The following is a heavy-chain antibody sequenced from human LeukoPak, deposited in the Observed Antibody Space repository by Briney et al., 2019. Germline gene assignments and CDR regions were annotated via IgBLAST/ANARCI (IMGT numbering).Heavy chain of an antibody. CDR3: ARDLIVGATRDY. D-gene: IGHD1-26*01. J-gene: IGHJ4*02. V-gene: IGHV1-46*03. CDR2: INPSGGST. CDR1: GYTFTSYY. Sequence: GASVKVSCKASGYTFTSYYMHWVRQDPGQGLEWMGIINPSGGSTSYAQKFQGRVTMTRDTSTSTVYMELSSLRSEDTAVYYCARDLIVGATRDYWGQGTLVTVSS.